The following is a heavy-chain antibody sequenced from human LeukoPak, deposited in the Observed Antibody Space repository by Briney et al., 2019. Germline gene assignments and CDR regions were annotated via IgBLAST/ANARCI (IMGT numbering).Heavy chain of an antibody. Sequence: GGSLRLSCAASGFTFSRYDMHWVRQATGKRLEWVSAIDIAGDTYYPGSVKGRLTISRENAKNSLYLQMNSLRVGDTAVYYCARDSFREGDGNFDYWGQGTLVTVSS. CDR3: ARDSFREGDGNFDY. D-gene: IGHD2-21*02. V-gene: IGHV3-13*01. CDR2: IDIAGDT. CDR1: GFTFSRYD. J-gene: IGHJ4*02.